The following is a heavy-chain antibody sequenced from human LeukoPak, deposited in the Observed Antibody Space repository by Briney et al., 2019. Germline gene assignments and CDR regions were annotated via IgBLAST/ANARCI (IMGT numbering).Heavy chain of an antibody. CDR3: ARQHDYGDYSFGY. CDR2: INPNSGGK. D-gene: IGHD4-17*01. V-gene: IGHV1-2*02. Sequence: ASVKVSCKASGYTFTGYYMHWVRQAPGQGLEWMGGINPNSGGKNYAQKFQGRVTMTRDTSISTAHMELSRLRSDDTAVYYCARQHDYGDYSFGYWGQGTLVTVSS. J-gene: IGHJ4*02. CDR1: GYTFTGYY.